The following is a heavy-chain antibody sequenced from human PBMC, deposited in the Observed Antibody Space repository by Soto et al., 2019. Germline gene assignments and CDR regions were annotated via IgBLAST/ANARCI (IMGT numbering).Heavy chain of an antibody. CDR2: IYQSGST. Sequence: QLQLQESGSGLVKPSQTLSITCAVSGGSISSGGYSWSWIRQPPGKGLEWIGYIYQSGSTYYNPSLKSRVTITVDSSKNQFSLKLSSVTAADTYVFYCTIGQVLAAQHWGQCHLVTVSS. CDR1: GGSISSGGYS. V-gene: IGHV4-30-2*01. D-gene: IGHD2-15*01. J-gene: IGHJ1*01. CDR3: TIGQVLAAQH.